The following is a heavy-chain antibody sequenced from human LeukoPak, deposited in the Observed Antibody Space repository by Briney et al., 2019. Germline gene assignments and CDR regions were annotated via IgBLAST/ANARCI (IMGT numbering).Heavy chain of an antibody. CDR3: TSVYCSGGSCYPNLPDY. D-gene: IGHD2-15*01. Sequence: GGSLRLSCTGSGFTFGNYGMSWVRQAPGKGLEWVGLIRSKTYGGTVVYAASVKGKFTITRDDSKSIAYVQMNSLTNEDTAVFYCTSVYCSGGSCYPNLPDYWGQGTLVTVSS. CDR2: IRSKTYGGTV. V-gene: IGHV3-49*04. CDR1: GFTFGNYG. J-gene: IGHJ4*02.